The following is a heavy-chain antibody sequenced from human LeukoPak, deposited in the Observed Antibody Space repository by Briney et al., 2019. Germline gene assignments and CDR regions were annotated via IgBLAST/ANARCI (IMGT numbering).Heavy chain of an antibody. V-gene: IGHV3-23*01. CDR3: AKSGLHRFDY. CDR1: GFTSSSDA. CDR2: FSGSGGNT. J-gene: IGHJ4*02. D-gene: IGHD2-15*01. Sequence: QPGRCLRLSCAASGFTSSSDAMSWVCQAPGEGLEWVSTFSGSGGNTYYADSVKGRFTISRDNSKNTLYLQMNSLRAEDTAVYYCAKSGLHRFDYWGRGTLVTVSS.